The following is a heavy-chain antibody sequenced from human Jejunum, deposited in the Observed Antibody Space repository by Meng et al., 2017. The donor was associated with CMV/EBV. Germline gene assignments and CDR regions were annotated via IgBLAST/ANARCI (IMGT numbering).Heavy chain of an antibody. Sequence: QGQLQESGPALVKPSQTLSLTCTVSGASISNDDHYWSWIRQSPVKGLEWIAYIHYSGSNLYNPSLKSRVIISIDTSKNQFSLSVNSVTAADTAVYYCAKERRDSYNRIDYWGQGILVTVSS. CDR1: GASISNDDHY. CDR3: AKERRDSYNRIDY. J-gene: IGHJ4*02. V-gene: IGHV4-30-4*08. CDR2: IHYSGSN. D-gene: IGHD5-24*01.